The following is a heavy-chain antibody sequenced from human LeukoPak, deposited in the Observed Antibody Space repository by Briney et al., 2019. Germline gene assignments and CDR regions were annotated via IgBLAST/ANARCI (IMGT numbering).Heavy chain of an antibody. Sequence: GRSLRLSCAASGFTFSSYGMHWVRQAPGKGLEWVSGISWDSGSIGYADSVKGRFTISRDNAKNSLYLQMNSLRAEDTAVYYCRWYIRSNYYNMDVWGQGITVTVSS. D-gene: IGHD4-23*01. CDR2: ISWDSGSI. V-gene: IGHV3-9*01. CDR1: GFTFSSYG. J-gene: IGHJ6*02. CDR3: RWYIRSNYYNMDV.